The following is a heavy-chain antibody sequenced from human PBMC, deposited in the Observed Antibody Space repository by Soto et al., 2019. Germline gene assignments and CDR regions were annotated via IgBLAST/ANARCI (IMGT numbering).Heavy chain of an antibody. CDR3: ARVLWGYCSGGSCSSGAFDI. V-gene: IGHV1-46*03. J-gene: IGHJ3*02. D-gene: IGHD2-15*01. CDR2: INPSGGST. Sequence: ASVKVSCKASGYTFTSYYMHWVRQAPGQGLEWMGIINPSGGSTSYAQKFQGRVTMTRDTSTSTVYMELSSLRSEDTAVYYCARVLWGYCSGGSCSSGAFDIWGQGTMVTVSS. CDR1: GYTFTSYY.